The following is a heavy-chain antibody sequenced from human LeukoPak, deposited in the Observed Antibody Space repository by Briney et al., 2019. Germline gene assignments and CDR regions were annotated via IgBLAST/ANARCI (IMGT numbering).Heavy chain of an antibody. Sequence: PGGSLRLSCAASGFTFSDYHMSWVRQAPGKGLEWVSYISISAGTIYYADSVKGRFTISRDNAKNSMYLQMNSLRAEDTAVYYCARSGVAKAFDYWGQGALVTVSS. CDR2: ISISAGTI. V-gene: IGHV3-11*01. D-gene: IGHD7-27*01. J-gene: IGHJ4*02. CDR1: GFTFSDYH. CDR3: ARSGVAKAFDY.